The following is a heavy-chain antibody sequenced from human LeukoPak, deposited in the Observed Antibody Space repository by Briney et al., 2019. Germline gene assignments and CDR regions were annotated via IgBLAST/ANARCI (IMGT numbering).Heavy chain of an antibody. CDR3: ARGLLGDYFRDY. J-gene: IGHJ4*02. CDR1: GFXFSSYS. V-gene: IGHV3-33*01. D-gene: IGHD4-17*01. Sequence: GGSLRLSCAASGFXFSSYSIYWVRQAPAKGLEWVALLWYDGSNKYYTDSFKGRFIISRDNSVNTLYLQMNSLRAEDTAVYYCARGLLGDYFRDYWGQGTLVTVSS. CDR2: LWYDGSNK.